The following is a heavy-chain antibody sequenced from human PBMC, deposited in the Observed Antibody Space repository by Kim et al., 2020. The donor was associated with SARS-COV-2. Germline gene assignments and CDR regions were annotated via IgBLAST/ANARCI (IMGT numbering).Heavy chain of an antibody. CDR3: ARSPQTCYDILTGYFGHYFDY. J-gene: IGHJ4*02. CDR2: IYSGGST. Sequence: GGSLRLSCAASGFTVSSNYMSWVRQAPGKGLEWVSVIYSGGSTYYADSVKGRFTISRDNSKNTLYLQMNSLRAEDTAVYYCARSPQTCYDILTGYFGHYFDYWGQGTLVTVSS. D-gene: IGHD3-9*01. V-gene: IGHV3-66*01. CDR1: GFTVSSNY.